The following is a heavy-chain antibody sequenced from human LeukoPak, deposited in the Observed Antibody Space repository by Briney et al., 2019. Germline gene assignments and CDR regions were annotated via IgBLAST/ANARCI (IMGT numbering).Heavy chain of an antibody. J-gene: IGHJ4*02. Sequence: GGSLRLSCAASGFTFRSFAMHWVRQAPGKGLEYVSGISSDGGNTLYASSVQGRFAISRDNSKNTLFLQMGSLRGDDMAVYYCATIGLPWGQGTLVTVSS. CDR2: ISSDGGNT. D-gene: IGHD1-26*01. V-gene: IGHV3-64*01. CDR1: GFTFRSFA. CDR3: ATIGLP.